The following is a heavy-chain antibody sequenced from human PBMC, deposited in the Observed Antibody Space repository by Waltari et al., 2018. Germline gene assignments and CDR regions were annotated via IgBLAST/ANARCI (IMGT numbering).Heavy chain of an antibody. V-gene: IGHV4-34*01. Sequence: QVQLQQWGAGLLKPSETLSLTCAVYGGSFSGYYWSWIRQPPGKGLEWIGEINHSGSTNDTPSLKSRVTISVDTSKNQFSLKLSSVTAADTAVYYCARAPRITMVRGEEGRKYWYFDLWGRGTLVTVSS. CDR1: GGSFSGYY. J-gene: IGHJ2*01. D-gene: IGHD3-10*01. CDR3: ARAPRITMVRGEEGRKYWYFDL. CDR2: INHSGST.